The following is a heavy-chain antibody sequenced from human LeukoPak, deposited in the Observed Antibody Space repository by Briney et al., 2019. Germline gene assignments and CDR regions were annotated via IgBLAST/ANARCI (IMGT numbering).Heavy chain of an antibody. V-gene: IGHV4-39*01. Sequence: TSETLSLTCTDSGGPITSGDYYWNWVRQPPGKGLEWIGNLNFRGSLFYHPSLKSRVTMSADPSQNQFSLRLMSVTAADTAVYYCATRTYRAHFDHWGQGTLVTVSS. D-gene: IGHD4/OR15-4a*01. CDR1: GGPITSGDYY. CDR3: ATRTYRAHFDH. J-gene: IGHJ4*02. CDR2: LNFRGSL.